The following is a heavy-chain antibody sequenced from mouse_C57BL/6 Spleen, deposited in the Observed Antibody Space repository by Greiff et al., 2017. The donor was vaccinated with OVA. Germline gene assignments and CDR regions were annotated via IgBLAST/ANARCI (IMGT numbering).Heavy chain of an antibody. J-gene: IGHJ2*01. Sequence: QVQLKQPGAELVKPGASVKLSCKASGYTFTSYWMQWVKQRPGQGLEWIGEIDPSDSYTNYNQKFKGKATLTVDTSSSTAYMQLSSLTSEDSAVYYCARNTLFDYWGQGTTLTVSS. CDR1: GYTFTSYW. V-gene: IGHV1-50*01. CDR2: IDPSDSYT. CDR3: ARNTLFDY.